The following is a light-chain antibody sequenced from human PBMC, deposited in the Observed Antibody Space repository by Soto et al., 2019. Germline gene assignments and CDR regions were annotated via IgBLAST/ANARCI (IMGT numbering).Light chain of an antibody. CDR1: ASNVGTQF. Sequence: QSVLTQPPSVSAAPGQRVNISCYGSASNVGTQFVSWYQHRPGTAPKLLIYDNDERPSEIPDRFSGSKSDTSATLTITGVQTGDEADYYCGTWDTGLSAGVFGGGTKLTVL. J-gene: IGLJ2*01. CDR3: GTWDTGLSAGV. CDR2: DND. V-gene: IGLV1-51*01.